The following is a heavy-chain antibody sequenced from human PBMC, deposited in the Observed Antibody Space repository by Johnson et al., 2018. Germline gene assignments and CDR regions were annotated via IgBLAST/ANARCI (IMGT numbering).Heavy chain of an antibody. J-gene: IGHJ6*02. CDR3: AILNPAGYGVDV. V-gene: IGHV4-59*03. CDR2: IYYSGST. CDR1: GGSISSYY. Sequence: QVQLQESGPGLVKPSESLSLTCTVSGGSISSYYWSWIRQPPGKGLEWIGLIYYSGSTNYNPSLKSRVTISVDTSKNQFSRKLSSVTAADTAVYYCAILNPAGYGVDVWGQGTTVTVSS.